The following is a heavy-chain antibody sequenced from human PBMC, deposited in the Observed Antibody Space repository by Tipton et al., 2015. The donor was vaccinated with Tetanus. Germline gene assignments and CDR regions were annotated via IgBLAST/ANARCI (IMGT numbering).Heavy chain of an antibody. CDR2: IYFQGST. Sequence: GLVKPSETLSLTCTVSGASISDKKYYWGWIRQAPGKGLEWLASIYFQGSTYYSPSLKSRLTIDIDTSRNLFSLNLTSVTAADTAVYYCARHLYGYWFDPWGQGALVTVSS. D-gene: IGHD2/OR15-2a*01. V-gene: IGHV4-39*02. J-gene: IGHJ5*02. CDR1: GASISDKKYY. CDR3: ARHLYGYWFDP.